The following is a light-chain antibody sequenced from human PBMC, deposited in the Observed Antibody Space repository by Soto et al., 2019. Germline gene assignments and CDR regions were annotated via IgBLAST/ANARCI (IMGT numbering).Light chain of an antibody. Sequence: DIQMTQSPSSLSASVGDRVTITCRASQSISSYLNWYQQKPGKAPKLLIYAASSFHSGVPSRFSGSGSGTEFTLTISSLQPEDFATYYCQQRNSTPLTFGGGTKVEMK. CDR2: AAS. J-gene: IGKJ4*01. V-gene: IGKV1-39*01. CDR3: QQRNSTPLT. CDR1: QSISSY.